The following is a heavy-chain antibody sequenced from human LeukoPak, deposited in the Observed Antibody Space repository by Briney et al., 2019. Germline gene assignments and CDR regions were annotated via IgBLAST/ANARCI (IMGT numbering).Heavy chain of an antibody. CDR3: AKDSDVITYYYGSGGFDY. J-gene: IGHJ4*02. CDR1: GFTFDDYA. D-gene: IGHD3-10*01. Sequence: GGSLRLSCAASGFTFDDYAMHWVRQAPGKGLEWVSGISWNSGSIGYADSVKGRFTISRDNAKNSLYLQMNSLRAEGMALYYCAKDSDVITYYYGSGGFDYWGQGTLVTVSS. CDR2: ISWNSGSI. V-gene: IGHV3-9*03.